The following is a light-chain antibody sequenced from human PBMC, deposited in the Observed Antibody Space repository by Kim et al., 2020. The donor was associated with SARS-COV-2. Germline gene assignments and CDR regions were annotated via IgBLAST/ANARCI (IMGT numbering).Light chain of an antibody. Sequence: SIACRSSQSLVYSGGYAYVNWFHQRPGQPPRRLIYKVSNRDSGVPDRFSGSGSGTDFTLQISRVEAEDVGVYYCMQGTQWPFTFGPGAKVDIK. CDR3: MQGTQWPFT. V-gene: IGKV2-30*01. CDR1: QSLVYSGGYAY. J-gene: IGKJ3*01. CDR2: KVS.